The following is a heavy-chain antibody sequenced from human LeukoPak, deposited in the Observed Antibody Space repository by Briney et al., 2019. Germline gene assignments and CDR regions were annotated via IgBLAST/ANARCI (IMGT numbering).Heavy chain of an antibody. J-gene: IGHJ6*02. CDR3: AAFSHKGV. Sequence: GSLRLSCAASGFTVGNNYMSWVRQAPGKGLEWVSLIYSAGSTYYAGSVRGRFTISRDSSKNTLFLQLNSLRAEDTAVYYCAAFSHKGVWGQGPTVTV. V-gene: IGHV3-66*01. CDR2: IYSAGST. CDR1: GFTVGNNY. D-gene: IGHD3-3*02.